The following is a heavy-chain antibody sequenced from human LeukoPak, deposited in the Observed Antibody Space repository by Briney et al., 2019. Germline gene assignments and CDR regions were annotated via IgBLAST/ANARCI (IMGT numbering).Heavy chain of an antibody. D-gene: IGHD2-21*02. V-gene: IGHV3-9*01. CDR1: GFTFDDYA. J-gene: IGHJ4*02. CDR3: AKSVTAISYYFDY. CDR2: ISWNSGSI. Sequence: PGRSLRLSSAASGFTFDDYAMHWVRQAPGKGLEWVSGISWNSGSIGYADSVKGRFTISRDNAKNSLYLQMNSLRAEDTALYYCAKSVTAISYYFDYWGQGTLVTVSS.